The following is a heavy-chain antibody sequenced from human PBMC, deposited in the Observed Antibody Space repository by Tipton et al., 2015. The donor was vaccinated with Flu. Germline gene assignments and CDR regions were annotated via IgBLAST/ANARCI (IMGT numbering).Heavy chain of an antibody. CDR3: ARGVALTD. Sequence: QLVQSGAEVKKPGASVKVSCKASGYTFTGYYVHWVRQAPGQGLEWMGWINPNNGGTNYAQNFQGRVSMAMDTSIRTVYMELSRLKSDDTAVYYCARGVALTDWGQGTLVTVSS. V-gene: IGHV1-2*02. D-gene: IGHD3-3*01. J-gene: IGHJ4*02. CDR1: GYTFTGYY. CDR2: INPNNGGT.